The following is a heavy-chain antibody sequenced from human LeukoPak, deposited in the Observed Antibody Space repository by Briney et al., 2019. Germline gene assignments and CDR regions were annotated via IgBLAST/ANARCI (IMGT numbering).Heavy chain of an antibody. CDR2: IYYTGST. V-gene: IGHV4-59*01. CDR3: ARRGSGWYGEAFDI. D-gene: IGHD6-19*01. CDR1: AGSISTYY. Sequence: SETLSLTCTVSAGSISTYYWTWIRQPPGKGLEWIGYIYYTGSTNYNPSLKSRVTISVDTSKNRFSLRLSSVTAADTAVYYCARRGSGWYGEAFDIWGRGTMVTVSS. J-gene: IGHJ3*02.